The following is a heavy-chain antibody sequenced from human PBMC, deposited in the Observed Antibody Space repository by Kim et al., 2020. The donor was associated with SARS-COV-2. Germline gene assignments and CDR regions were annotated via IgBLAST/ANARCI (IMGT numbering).Heavy chain of an antibody. CDR3: ARPRYTYSASQGAQENDAFDI. Sequence: GESLKISCKGSGYSFTSYWIGWVRQMPGKGLEWMGIIYPGDSDTRYSPSFQGQVTISADKSISTAYLQWSSLKASDTAMYYCARPRYTYSASQGAQENDAFDIWGQGTMVTVSS. D-gene: IGHD2-21*01. V-gene: IGHV5-51*01. CDR1: GYSFTSYW. J-gene: IGHJ3*02. CDR2: IYPGDSDT.